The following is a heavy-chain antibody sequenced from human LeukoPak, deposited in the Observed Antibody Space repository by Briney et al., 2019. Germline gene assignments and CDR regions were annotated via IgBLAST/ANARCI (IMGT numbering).Heavy chain of an antibody. CDR1: GYTFTGYY. D-gene: IGHD1-26*01. J-gene: IGHJ4*02. V-gene: IGHV1-2*02. CDR3: ARKVGSYFLENYFDY. CDR2: INPNSGGT. Sequence: ASVKVSCKASGYTFTGYYMHWVRQAPGQGLEWMGWINPNSGGTNYAQKFQGRATMTRDTSISTAYMELSRLRSDDTAVYYCARKVGSYFLENYFDYWGQGTLVTVSS.